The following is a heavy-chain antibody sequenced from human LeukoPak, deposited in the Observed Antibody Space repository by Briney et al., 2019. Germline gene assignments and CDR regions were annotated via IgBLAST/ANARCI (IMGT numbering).Heavy chain of an antibody. CDR3: ARDLSGIAVADPYFDY. D-gene: IGHD6-19*01. CDR2: TYYRSKWYN. Sequence: PSQTLSLTCAISGDSFSSNSAAWNWIRQSPSRGLEWLGRTYYRSKWYNDYAVSVKSRITINPDTSKNQFSLQLNSVTPEDTAVYYCARDLSGIAVADPYFDYWGQGTLVTVSS. J-gene: IGHJ4*02. V-gene: IGHV6-1*01. CDR1: GDSFSSNSAA.